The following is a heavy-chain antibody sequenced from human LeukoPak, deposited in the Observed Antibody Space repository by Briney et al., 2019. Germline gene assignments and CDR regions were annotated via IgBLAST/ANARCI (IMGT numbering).Heavy chain of an antibody. CDR3: ARRDPSAFDI. Sequence: SETLSLTCTVSGHSISSGYYWGWIRQPPGKGLEWIGSIYHSGSTYYNPSLKSRVTISVDASKNQFSLMLTSATAADTAVYFCARRDPSAFDIWGQGTMVTVSS. J-gene: IGHJ3*02. V-gene: IGHV4-38-2*02. CDR1: GHSISSGYY. CDR2: IYHSGST.